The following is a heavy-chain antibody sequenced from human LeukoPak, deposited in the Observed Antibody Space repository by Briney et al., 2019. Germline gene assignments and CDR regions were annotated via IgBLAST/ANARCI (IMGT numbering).Heavy chain of an antibody. Sequence: GGSLRLSCAASGFTFSSYAMHWVRQAPGKGLEYVSAISSNGGSTYYANSVKGRFTISRDNSKNTLYRQMGSLRAEDMAVYYCARGSRYFDWLSGFDYWGQGTLVTVSS. J-gene: IGHJ4*02. V-gene: IGHV3-64*01. CDR1: GFTFSSYA. CDR3: ARGSRYFDWLSGFDY. D-gene: IGHD3-9*01. CDR2: ISSNGGST.